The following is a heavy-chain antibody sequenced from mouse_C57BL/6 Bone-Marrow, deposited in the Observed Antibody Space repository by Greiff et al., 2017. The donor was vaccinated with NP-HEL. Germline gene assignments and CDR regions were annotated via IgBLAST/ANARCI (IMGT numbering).Heavy chain of an antibody. V-gene: IGHV5-6*02. CDR3: ARRSPAITTGVADFDY. J-gene: IGHJ2*01. CDR2: ISSGGSYT. CDR1: GFTFSSYG. D-gene: IGHD1-1*01. Sequence: EVKVEESGGDLVKPGGSLKLSCAASGFTFSSYGMSWVRQTPDKRLEWVATISSGGSYTYYPDSVKGRFTISRDNAKNTLYLQMSSLKSEDTAMYYCARRSPAITTGVADFDYWGQGTTLTVSS.